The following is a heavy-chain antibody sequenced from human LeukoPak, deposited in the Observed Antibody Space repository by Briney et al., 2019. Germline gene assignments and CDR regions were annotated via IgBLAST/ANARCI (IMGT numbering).Heavy chain of an antibody. D-gene: IGHD2-15*01. Sequence: SQTLSLTCAVSGGSISSGGYSWSWIRQPPGKGLEWIGYIYYSGSTNYNPSLKSRVTISVDTSKNQFSLKLSSVTAADTAVYYCAGLRETRYCSGGSCYSHYYGMDVWGQGTTVTVSS. CDR1: GGSISSGGYS. V-gene: IGHV4-30-4*07. J-gene: IGHJ6*02. CDR2: IYYSGST. CDR3: AGLRETRYCSGGSCYSHYYGMDV.